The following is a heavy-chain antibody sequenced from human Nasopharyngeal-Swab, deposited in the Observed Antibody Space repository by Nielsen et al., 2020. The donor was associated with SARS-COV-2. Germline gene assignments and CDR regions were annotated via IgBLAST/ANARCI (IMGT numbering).Heavy chain of an antibody. V-gene: IGHV3-33*01. CDR2: IWYDGSNK. CDR1: GFTFSSYG. J-gene: IGHJ4*02. Sequence: GGSLRPSFAASGFTFSSYGMHWARQPPGKGLEWAAVIWYDGSNKSYADSVKGRFTISRDNSKNTLYLQMNSLRAEDTAVYYCARDLAYPFGEPDYWGQGTLVTVSS. CDR3: ARDLAYPFGEPDY. D-gene: IGHD3-10*01.